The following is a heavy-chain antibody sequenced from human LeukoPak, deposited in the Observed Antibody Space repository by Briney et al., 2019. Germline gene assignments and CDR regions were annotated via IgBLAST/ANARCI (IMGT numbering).Heavy chain of an antibody. D-gene: IGHD2-2*01. CDR2: INPSGGST. CDR3: ARVKPRRSTSCYDCYFDY. V-gene: IGHV1-46*01. CDR1: GYTFTSYY. J-gene: IGHJ4*02. Sequence: GASVKVSCKASGYTFTSYYMHWVRQAPGQGLEWMGIINPSGGSTSYAQKFQGRVTMTRNTSISTAYMELSSLRSEDTAVYYCARVKPRRSTSCYDCYFDYWGQGTLVTVSS.